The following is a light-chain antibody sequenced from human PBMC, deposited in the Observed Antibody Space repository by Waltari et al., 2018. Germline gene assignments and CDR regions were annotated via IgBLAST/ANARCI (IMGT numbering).Light chain of an antibody. CDR2: RAI. Sequence: QTVVTQEPSLTVSPGGTVTPTCASSTGAATSNNFPSWFQQKPGQAPRSLIYRAINKHSWTPARFSGSFLGGKAALTLSGVRHEDEAEYYCLLYYGGGWMFGGGTKLTVL. CDR3: LLYYGGGWM. V-gene: IGLV7-43*01. CDR1: TGAATSNNF. J-gene: IGLJ3*02.